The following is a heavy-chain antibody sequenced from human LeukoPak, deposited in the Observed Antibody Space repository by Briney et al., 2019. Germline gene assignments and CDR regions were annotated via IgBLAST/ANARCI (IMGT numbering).Heavy chain of an antibody. CDR1: GFTFSSYS. CDR3: AKAADPITAYFDY. CDR2: ISSSSSYI. Sequence: GGSLRLSCAASGFTFSSYSMNWVRQAPGKGLEWVSSISSSSSYIYYADSVKGRFTISRDNAKNSLYLQMNSLRAEDTALYYCAKAADPITAYFDYWGQGTLVTVSS. V-gene: IGHV3-21*04. D-gene: IGHD3-3*01. J-gene: IGHJ4*02.